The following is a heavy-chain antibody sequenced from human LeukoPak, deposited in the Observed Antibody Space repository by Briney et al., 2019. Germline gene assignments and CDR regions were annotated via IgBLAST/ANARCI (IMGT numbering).Heavy chain of an antibody. V-gene: IGHV4-59*08. CDR3: ARGYSTGWYGGFDF. CDR2: INYSGST. J-gene: IGHJ4*02. CDR1: GGSISSYY. D-gene: IGHD6-19*01. Sequence: PSETLSLTCTVSGGSISSYYWSWIRQPPGKGLEWIGYINYSGSTTYNPSLKSRVTISVDTSRNQFSLKLSSVTAADRAVYYCARGYSTGWYGGFDFWGQGTLVTVSS.